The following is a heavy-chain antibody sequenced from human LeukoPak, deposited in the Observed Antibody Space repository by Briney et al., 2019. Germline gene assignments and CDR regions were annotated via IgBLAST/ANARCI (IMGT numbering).Heavy chain of an antibody. CDR3: ARGLQENLAWLQAFSAFDI. Sequence: GASVKVSCKASGYTFTSYGISWVRQAPGQGLEWMGWISAYNGNANYAQKLQGRVTMTTDTSTSTAYMELRSLRSDDTAVYYCARGLQENLAWLQAFSAFDIWGQGTMVIVSS. CDR1: GYTFTSYG. V-gene: IGHV1-18*01. CDR2: ISAYNGNA. J-gene: IGHJ3*02. D-gene: IGHD5-24*01.